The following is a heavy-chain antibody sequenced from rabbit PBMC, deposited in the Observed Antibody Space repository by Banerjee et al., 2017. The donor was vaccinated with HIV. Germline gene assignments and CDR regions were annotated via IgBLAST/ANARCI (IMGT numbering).Heavy chain of an antibody. CDR3: ARDPGGSMDL. D-gene: IGHD2-1*01. V-gene: IGHV1S47*01. J-gene: IGHJ4*01. CDR1: GFDFSSNA. CDR2: IGTGSSGST. Sequence: QEQLVESGGGLVQPEGSLTLTCKASGFDFSSNAMCWVRQAPGKGLEWIGCIGTGSSGSTYYASWVNGRFTISRSTSLNTVDLQMTSLTAADTATYFCARDPGGSMDLWGPGTLVTVS.